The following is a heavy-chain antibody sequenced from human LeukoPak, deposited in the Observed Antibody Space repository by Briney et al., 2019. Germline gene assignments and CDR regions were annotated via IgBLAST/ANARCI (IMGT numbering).Heavy chain of an antibody. J-gene: IGHJ4*02. Sequence: GGSLRLSCVGSGFTSIAYALTWARQAPGKGLEWVSGISGGGVTTYYADSVKGRFTISRDNSKNTLYLQMNSLKAEDTAIYYCAKDYSSSWYYFDYWGQGTLVTVSS. CDR3: AKDYSSSWYYFDY. D-gene: IGHD6-13*01. CDR1: GFTSIAYA. CDR2: ISGGGVTT. V-gene: IGHV3-23*01.